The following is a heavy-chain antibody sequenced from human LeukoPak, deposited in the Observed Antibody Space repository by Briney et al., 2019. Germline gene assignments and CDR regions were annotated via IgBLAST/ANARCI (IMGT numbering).Heavy chain of an antibody. CDR3: AKDMGPTYGSGSYHDY. Sequence: GRSLRLSCAASGFTFDDYAMHWVRQAPGKGLEWVSGISWNSGSIGYADSVKGRFTISRDNAKNSLCLQMNSLRAEDTALYYCAKDMGPTYGSGSYHDYWGQGTLVTVSS. CDR2: ISWNSGSI. CDR1: GFTFDDYA. J-gene: IGHJ4*02. D-gene: IGHD3-10*01. V-gene: IGHV3-9*01.